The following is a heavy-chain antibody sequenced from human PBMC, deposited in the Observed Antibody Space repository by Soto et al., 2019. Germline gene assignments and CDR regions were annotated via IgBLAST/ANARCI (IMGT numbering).Heavy chain of an antibody. D-gene: IGHD6-19*01. Sequence: PGGSLRLSCAASGFTFSNYALSWVRQAPGKGLEWVSSISGSGAGTYYADSVKGRFTISRDNSKNTLYLQVNSLRAEDTAVYYCAKWGAVAAPSCFDYWGQGTLVTVSS. V-gene: IGHV3-23*01. J-gene: IGHJ4*02. CDR2: ISGSGAGT. CDR3: AKWGAVAAPSCFDY. CDR1: GFTFSNYA.